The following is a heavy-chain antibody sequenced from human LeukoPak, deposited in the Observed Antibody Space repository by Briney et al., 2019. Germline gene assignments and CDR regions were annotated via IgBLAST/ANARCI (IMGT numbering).Heavy chain of an antibody. CDR1: GYTFTSYY. Sequence: ASVKVSCKASGYTFTSYYMHWVRQAPGQGLEWMGIINPSGGSTSYAQKFQGRVTMTRDMSTSTVYMELSSLRSEDTAVYYCAESIVGATAYFDYWGQGTLVTVSS. J-gene: IGHJ4*02. D-gene: IGHD1-26*01. CDR2: INPSGGST. V-gene: IGHV1-46*01. CDR3: AESIVGATAYFDY.